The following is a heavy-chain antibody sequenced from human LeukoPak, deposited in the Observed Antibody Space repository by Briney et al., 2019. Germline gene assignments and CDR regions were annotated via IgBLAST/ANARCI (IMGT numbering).Heavy chain of an antibody. V-gene: IGHV3-21*01. Sequence: GGSLRLSCAASGFTFSSYSMNWVRQAPGKGLEWVSTISSGSSSMFYADSVKGRFTISRDNAKNSLYLQMNNLRADDTAVYYCMRGHCSRASCPGYWGQGTLVTVSS. CDR2: ISSGSSSM. D-gene: IGHD2-2*01. CDR1: GFTFSSYS. J-gene: IGHJ4*02. CDR3: MRGHCSRASCPGY.